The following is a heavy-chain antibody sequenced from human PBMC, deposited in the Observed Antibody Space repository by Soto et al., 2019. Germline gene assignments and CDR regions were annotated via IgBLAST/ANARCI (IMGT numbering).Heavy chain of an antibody. Sequence: GGPLRLSCAASGFTFSSYGMHWVRQAPGKGLEWVAVIWYDGSNKYYADSVKGRFTISRDNSKNTLYLQMNSLRAEDTAVYYCARDKNAAAGGYYGMDVWGQGTTVTVSS. CDR1: GFTFSSYG. CDR2: IWYDGSNK. CDR3: ARDKNAAAGGYYGMDV. V-gene: IGHV3-33*01. D-gene: IGHD6-13*01. J-gene: IGHJ6*02.